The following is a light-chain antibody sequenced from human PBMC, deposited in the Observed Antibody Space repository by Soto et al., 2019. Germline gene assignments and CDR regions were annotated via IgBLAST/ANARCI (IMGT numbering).Light chain of an antibody. Sequence: IVLTQSPGTLSLSPGERVTLSCRASQSVTTRLAWYQHKPGQAPTLLMSGASNRASGFPVRFSGSGSGTDFTLTITRLEPEDFALYYCQQYGGSPITFGLGTRLEIK. CDR3: QQYGGSPIT. V-gene: IGKV3-20*01. CDR2: GAS. J-gene: IGKJ5*01. CDR1: QSVTTR.